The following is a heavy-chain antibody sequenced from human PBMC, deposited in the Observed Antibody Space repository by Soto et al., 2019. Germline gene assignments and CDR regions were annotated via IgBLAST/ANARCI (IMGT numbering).Heavy chain of an antibody. Sequence: QVQQVESGGGVVQPGRSLRLSCAASGFTFSTYGMHWVRQAPGKGLEWVALIWSDGSNKYYADSVKGRFTISRDNSKKTLYVQMYSLIAEDTAVYYCVRVFDSHYFDLWGQGNMVTVSS. CDR2: IWSDGSNK. V-gene: IGHV3-33*01. CDR3: VRVFDSHYFDL. CDR1: GFTFSTYG. J-gene: IGHJ4*02. D-gene: IGHD3-9*01.